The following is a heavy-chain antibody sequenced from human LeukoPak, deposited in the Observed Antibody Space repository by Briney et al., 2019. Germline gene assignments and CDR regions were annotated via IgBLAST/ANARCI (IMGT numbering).Heavy chain of an antibody. CDR3: ARERRGYSNGYGVDGMDV. V-gene: IGHV4-39*02. CDR1: GGSISSSSYY. Sequence: SQTLSLTCTVSGGSISSSSYYWGWIRQPPGKGLEWIGSIYYSGSTYYNPSLKSRVTISVDTSKNQFSLKLSSVTAADTAVYYCARERRGYSNGYGVDGMDVWGQGTTVTVSS. D-gene: IGHD5-18*01. CDR2: IYYSGST. J-gene: IGHJ6*02.